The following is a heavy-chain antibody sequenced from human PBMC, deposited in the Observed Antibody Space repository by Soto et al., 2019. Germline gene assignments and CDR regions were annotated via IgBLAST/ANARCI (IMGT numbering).Heavy chain of an antibody. V-gene: IGHV3-30*18. J-gene: IGHJ4*02. CDR3: AKDLVKNRSWPAY. Sequence: PGGSLRLSCAVSGFNFSTYGMHWVRQAPGKGLEWVAVISYDGSHKAFADSVKGRIAISRDNSKNTLFLQMNSLREEDTAVYYCAKDLVKNRSWPAYWGQRTLVTVSS. CDR1: GFNFSTYG. CDR2: ISYDGSHK.